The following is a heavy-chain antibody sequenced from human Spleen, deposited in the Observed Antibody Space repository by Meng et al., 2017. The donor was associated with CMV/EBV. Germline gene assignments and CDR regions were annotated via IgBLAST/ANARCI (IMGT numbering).Heavy chain of an antibody. CDR1: GFAFSDYY. D-gene: IGHD3-10*01. Sequence: GESLKISCAASGFAFSDYYMSWIRQAPGKGLEWVSYISSSGSTIYYADSVKGRFTISRDNAKNSLYLQMNSLRAEDTAVYYCARVGDGSGSSLLFDYWGQGTLVTVSS. J-gene: IGHJ4*02. CDR2: ISSSGSTI. V-gene: IGHV3-11*01. CDR3: ARVGDGSGSSLLFDY.